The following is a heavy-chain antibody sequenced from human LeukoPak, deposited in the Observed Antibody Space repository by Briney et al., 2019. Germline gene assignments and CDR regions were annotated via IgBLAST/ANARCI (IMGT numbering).Heavy chain of an antibody. CDR1: GFTFSDYA. CDR2: IRYDGINK. CDR3: AKDQCSSSWYSDY. Sequence: GGALRLSCAASGFTFSDYAMHWVRQAPGKGLEWVAFIRYDGINKYYADSVKGRFTISRDNSKNTLYLQMNSLRPEDTAVYYCAKDQCSSSWYSDYWGQGTLVTVSS. J-gene: IGHJ4*02. D-gene: IGHD6-13*01. V-gene: IGHV3-30*02.